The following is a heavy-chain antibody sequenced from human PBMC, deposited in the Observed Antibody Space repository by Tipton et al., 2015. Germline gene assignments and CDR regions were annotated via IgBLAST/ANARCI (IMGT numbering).Heavy chain of an antibody. Sequence: TLSLTCAVSGGSIINSHWWSWVRQPPGKGLEWIGEIYHSGSTNYNPSLESRLTISLDKSKNQFSLKLSSVTAADTAVYYCATNVDYDTSASAAFDIWGQGTVVTVSS. V-gene: IGHV4-4*02. D-gene: IGHD3-22*01. CDR3: ATNVDYDTSASAAFDI. J-gene: IGHJ3*02. CDR1: GGSIINSHW. CDR2: IYHSGST.